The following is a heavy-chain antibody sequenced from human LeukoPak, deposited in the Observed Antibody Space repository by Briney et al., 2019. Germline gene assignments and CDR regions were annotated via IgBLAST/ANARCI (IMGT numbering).Heavy chain of an antibody. D-gene: IGHD3-3*01. J-gene: IGHJ6*03. CDR2: IYYSGST. Sequence: SETLSLTCTVSGGSISSYYWSWIRQPPGKGLEWIGHIYYSGSTTYNPSLKSRVTISVDTSKNQFSLELSSVTAADTAVYYCARFGGTIFGVVTPDYYYYYMDVWGKGTTVTVSS. CDR1: GGSISSYY. V-gene: IGHV4-59*01. CDR3: ARFGGTIFGVVTPDYYYYYMDV.